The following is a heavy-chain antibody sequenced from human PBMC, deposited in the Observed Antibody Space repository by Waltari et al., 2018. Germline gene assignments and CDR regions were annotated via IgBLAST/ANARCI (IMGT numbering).Heavy chain of an antibody. V-gene: IGHV3-74*01. CDR3: ARDRKVVGGGLYYYYYMDV. CDR2: INSDGSST. D-gene: IGHD3-10*01. J-gene: IGHJ6*03. Sequence: EVQLVESGGGLVQPGGSLRLSCAASGFTFSSYWMHWVRQAPGKGLVWVSRINSDGSSTSYADSVKGRFTISRDNAKNTLYLQMNSLRAEDTAVYYCARDRKVVGGGLYYYYYMDVWGKGTTVTISS. CDR1: GFTFSSYW.